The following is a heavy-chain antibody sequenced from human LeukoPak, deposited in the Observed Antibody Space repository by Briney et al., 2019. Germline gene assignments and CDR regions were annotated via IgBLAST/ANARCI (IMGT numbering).Heavy chain of an antibody. CDR2: ISGSGGST. Sequence: GGSLRLSCAASGFTFSSYAMSWVRQAPGKGLEWVSAISGSGGSTYYVDSVKGRFTISGDNAKNSLYLQMNSLRAEDTAVYYCARGQLYYDSSGFDYWGQGTLVTVSS. CDR1: GFTFSSYA. CDR3: ARGQLYYDSSGFDY. J-gene: IGHJ4*02. D-gene: IGHD3-22*01. V-gene: IGHV3-23*01.